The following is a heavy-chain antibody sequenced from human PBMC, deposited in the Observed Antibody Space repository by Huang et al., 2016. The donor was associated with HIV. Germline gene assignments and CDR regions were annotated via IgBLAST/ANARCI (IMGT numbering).Heavy chain of an antibody. Sequence: LQESGPGLVGPSETLSLTCAVSGDSINSNPFYWVWIRRPPGKALEWIGSIYYSGTTYYNPALKRRARIAVDASKNRIFLHLRSVTAADTGVYYCARTGVAVSDDPEYFQHWGQGALVTIS. V-gene: IGHV4-39*02. J-gene: IGHJ1*01. D-gene: IGHD3-3*01. CDR2: IYYSGTT. CDR1: GDSINSNPFY. CDR3: ARTGVAVSDDPEYFQH.